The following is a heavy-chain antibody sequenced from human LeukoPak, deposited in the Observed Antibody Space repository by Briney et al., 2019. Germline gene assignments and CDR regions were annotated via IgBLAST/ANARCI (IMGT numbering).Heavy chain of an antibody. D-gene: IGHD1-14*01. Sequence: PSETLSLTCTVSGGSISSYYWSWIRQPPGKGLEWIGYIYYSGSTNYNPSLKSRVTISVDTSKSQFSLKLSSVTAADTAVYYCARETDTCFDYWGQGTLVTVSS. CDR3: ARETDTCFDY. CDR1: GGSISSYY. J-gene: IGHJ4*02. V-gene: IGHV4-59*01. CDR2: IYYSGST.